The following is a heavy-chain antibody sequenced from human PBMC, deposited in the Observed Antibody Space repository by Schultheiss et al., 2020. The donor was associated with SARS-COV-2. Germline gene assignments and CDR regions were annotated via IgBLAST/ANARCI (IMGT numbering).Heavy chain of an antibody. CDR2: ISGSGGST. Sequence: GGSLRLSCAASGFTFSSYGMHWVRQAPGKGLEWVSAISGSGGSTYYADSVKGRFTISRDNCKNTLYLQMSSLRAEDTAVYYCAKEYNWNYGDYFDYWGQGTLVTVSS. CDR3: AKEYNWNYGDYFDY. CDR1: GFTFSSYG. V-gene: IGHV3-23*01. D-gene: IGHD1-7*01. J-gene: IGHJ4*02.